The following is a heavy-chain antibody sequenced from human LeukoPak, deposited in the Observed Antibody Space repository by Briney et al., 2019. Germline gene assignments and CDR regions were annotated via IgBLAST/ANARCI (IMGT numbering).Heavy chain of an antibody. V-gene: IGHV3-33*01. D-gene: IGHD1-14*01. CDR3: AREGIEYITDY. J-gene: IGHJ4*02. Sequence: GGSLRLSCEASGFTFSNYVMHWVRQPPGRGLEWVAATWSDGNNTYYADSVKSRFTIFRDNSKNTLYLQMNRLRADDTAIYYCAREGIEYITDYWGQGTLVTVSS. CDR2: TWSDGNNT. CDR1: GFTFSNYV.